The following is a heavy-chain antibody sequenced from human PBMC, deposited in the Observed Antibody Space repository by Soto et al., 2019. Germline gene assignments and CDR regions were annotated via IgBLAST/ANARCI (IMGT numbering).Heavy chain of an antibody. J-gene: IGHJ3*02. V-gene: IGHV3-64D*06. CDR3: VKECYSGSSCYYPTGAFDI. CDR2: ISSNGSST. CDR1: GFTFSSYA. D-gene: IGHD3-22*01. Sequence: GGSLRLSCSASGFTFSSYAMHWVRQAPGKGLEYVSVISSNGSSTYYADSVKGRFTISRDNSKNTLYLQMSSLRAEDTAVYYCVKECYSGSSCYYPTGAFDIWGQGTMVTVSS.